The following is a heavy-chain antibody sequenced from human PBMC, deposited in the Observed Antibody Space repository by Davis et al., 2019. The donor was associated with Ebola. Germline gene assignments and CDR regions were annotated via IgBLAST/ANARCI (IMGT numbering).Heavy chain of an antibody. D-gene: IGHD3-22*01. J-gene: IGHJ4*02. CDR1: GFSFSGYS. V-gene: IGHV3-48*02. Sequence: PGGSLRLSCAASGFSFSGYSMNWVRQAPGKGLEWVSYISESSFTIYYADSVKGRFTVSRDNAQNLLYLQVNSVRDEAPAVYYCARDPRYNYDSSGYSYFDLRGQGTLVTVSS. CDR2: ISESSFTI. CDR3: ARDPRYNYDSSGYSYFDL.